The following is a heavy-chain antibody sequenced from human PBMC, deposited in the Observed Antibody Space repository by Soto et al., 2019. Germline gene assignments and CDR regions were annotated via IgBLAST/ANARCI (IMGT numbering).Heavy chain of an antibody. CDR2: IIPIFGTA. J-gene: IGHJ4*02. CDR3: ARARDCSSTSCHSVSSSSWPIDY. CDR1: GGTFSSYA. V-gene: IGHV1-69*13. D-gene: IGHD2-2*01. Sequence: GASVKVSCKASGGTFSSYAISWVRQAPGQGLEWMGGIIPIFGTANYAQKFQGRVTITADESTSTAYMELSSLRSEDTAVYYCARARDCSSTSCHSVSSSSWPIDYWGQGTLVTVSS.